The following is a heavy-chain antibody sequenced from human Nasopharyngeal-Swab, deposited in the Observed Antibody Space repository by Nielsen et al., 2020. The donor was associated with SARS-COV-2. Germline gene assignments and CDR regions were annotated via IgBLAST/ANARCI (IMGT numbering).Heavy chain of an antibody. CDR1: GFTFRSYW. J-gene: IGHJ6*03. CDR3: ARGDYSNYVDYYYYYYMDV. V-gene: IGHV3-74*01. CDR2: INSDGSST. Sequence: GESLKISCAASGFTFRSYWMHWVRQAPGKGLEWVSRINSDGSSTSYADSVKGRFTISRDNAKNTLYLQMNSLRAEDTAVYYCARGDYSNYVDYYYYYYMDVWGKGTTVTVSS. D-gene: IGHD4-11*01.